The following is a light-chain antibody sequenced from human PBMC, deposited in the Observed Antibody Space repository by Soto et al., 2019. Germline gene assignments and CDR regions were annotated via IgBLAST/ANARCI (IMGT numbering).Light chain of an antibody. V-gene: IGKV1-5*01. CDR2: DAS. Sequence: DIQMTQSPSTLSASVGDRVTITCRASESIGKWLAWYQQKPGTAPRLLIYDASTLESGVPSRFSGGGSGTEFTLTISILQPDDFATYYCHSRAFGQRTRLEIK. J-gene: IGKJ5*01. CDR3: HSRA. CDR1: ESIGKW.